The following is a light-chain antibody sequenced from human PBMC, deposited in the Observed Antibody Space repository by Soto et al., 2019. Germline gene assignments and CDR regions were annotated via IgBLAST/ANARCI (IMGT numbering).Light chain of an antibody. Sequence: QSVLTQPPSASGSPGQSVTISCTGTRSDVGGYNYVSWYQQHPGKAPKLLISEVSKRPSGVPDRFSGSKSGNAASLTVSGLQAEDEADYYCSSYAGAFYVFGTGTKVTVL. CDR1: RSDVGGYNY. V-gene: IGLV2-8*01. CDR3: SSYAGAFYV. J-gene: IGLJ1*01. CDR2: EVS.